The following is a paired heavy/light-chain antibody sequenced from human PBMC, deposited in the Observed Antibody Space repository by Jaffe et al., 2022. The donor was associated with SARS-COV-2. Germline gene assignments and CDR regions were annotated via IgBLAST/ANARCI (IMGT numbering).Light chain of an antibody. Sequence: QSVLTQPPSVSGAPGQRVTISCTGSSSNIGANYDVHWYQQLPGTAPKLLIYGYTNRPSGVPDRFSGSKSGTSASLAITGLQAEDEADYYCQSYDSSLSVWVFGGGTKLTVL. CDR1: SSNIGANYD. V-gene: IGLV1-40*01. CDR2: GYT. J-gene: IGLJ3*02. CDR3: QSYDSSLSVWV.
Heavy chain of an antibody. CDR1: AFTFSTYA. D-gene: IGHD6-19*01. Sequence: EVQLLESGGTLVQPGGSLTLSCAASAFTFSTYAMTWVRQAPGKGLEWVSAISGSGDRTYYADSVKGRFTISRDNSKNTLYLQMNSLRAEDTAVYYCAKFRDSSGPRGGFDIWGQGTLVTVSS. CDR2: ISGSGDRT. J-gene: IGHJ3*02. V-gene: IGHV3-23*01. CDR3: AKFRDSSGPRGGFDI.